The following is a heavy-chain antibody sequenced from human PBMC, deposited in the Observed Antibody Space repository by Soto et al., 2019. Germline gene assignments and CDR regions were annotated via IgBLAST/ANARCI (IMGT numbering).Heavy chain of an antibody. CDR1: GYTFTSYY. CDR3: ARDYDSSGYPRYYFDY. Sequence: ASVKVSCKASGYTFTSYYMHWVRQAPGQGLEWMGIINPSGGSTSYAQKFQGRVTMTRDTSTSTAYMELSSLRSEDTAVYYCARDYDSSGYPRYYFDYWGQGTLVTVSS. V-gene: IGHV1-46*01. D-gene: IGHD3-22*01. J-gene: IGHJ4*02. CDR2: INPSGGST.